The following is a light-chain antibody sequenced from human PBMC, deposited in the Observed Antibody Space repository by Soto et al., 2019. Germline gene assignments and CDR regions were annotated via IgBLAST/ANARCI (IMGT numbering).Light chain of an antibody. V-gene: IGKV3-15*01. CDR1: QSVGSN. CDR2: GAS. Sequence: EIVMTQSPATLSVSPGERATLSCRASQSVGSNLAWYQQKPGQAPRLLIYGASTRATGIPARFSGSGSGTEFTLTFSSLQSEDFAIYFCQRYNNWPPDRTFGQGTKVEIK. J-gene: IGKJ1*01. CDR3: QRYNNWPPDRT.